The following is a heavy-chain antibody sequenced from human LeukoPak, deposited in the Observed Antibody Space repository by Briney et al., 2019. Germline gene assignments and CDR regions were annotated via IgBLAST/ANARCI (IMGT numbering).Heavy chain of an antibody. CDR2: IYTSGST. J-gene: IGHJ4*02. CDR3: ARVRAIPSPAYFDY. Sequence: SETLSLTCTVSGGSISSGSYYWSWIRQPAGKGLEWIGRIYTSGSTNYNPSLKSRVTISVDTSKNQFSLKLSSVTAADTAVYYCARVRAIPSPAYFDYWGQGTLVTVSS. CDR1: GGSISSGSYY. V-gene: IGHV4-61*02. D-gene: IGHD2-2*01.